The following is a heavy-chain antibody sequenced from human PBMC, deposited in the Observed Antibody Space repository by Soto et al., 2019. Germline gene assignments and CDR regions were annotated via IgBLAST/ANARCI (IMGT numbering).Heavy chain of an antibody. CDR3: AREYVDTAMVMSWARDDGMDV. Sequence: ASVKVSCKASGYTFTSYYMHWVRQAPGQGLEWMGIINPSGGSTSYAQKFQGRVTMNRDTSTSTVYMELSSLRSEDTAVYYCAREYVDTAMVMSWARDDGMDVWGQGTTVTVSS. J-gene: IGHJ6*02. D-gene: IGHD5-18*01. V-gene: IGHV1-46*01. CDR2: INPSGGST. CDR1: GYTFTSYY.